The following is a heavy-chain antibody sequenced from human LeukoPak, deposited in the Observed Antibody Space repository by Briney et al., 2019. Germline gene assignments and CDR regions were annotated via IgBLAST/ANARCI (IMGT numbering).Heavy chain of an antibody. CDR2: TSSSGAFI. CDR1: GSTFSDYF. Sequence: GGSLRLSCAASGSTFSDYFMIWIRQAPGKGLEWVSYTSSSGAFIYQADSVKGRFTISRDNDQHSLYLQMNSLRAEDTAVYYCARVFGNYAEDNLYWYFDLWGRGTLVTVSS. V-gene: IGHV3-11*01. CDR3: ARVFGNYAEDNLYWYFDL. J-gene: IGHJ2*01. D-gene: IGHD4-11*01.